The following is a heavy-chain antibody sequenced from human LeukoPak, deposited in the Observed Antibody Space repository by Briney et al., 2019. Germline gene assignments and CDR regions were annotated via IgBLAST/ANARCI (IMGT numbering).Heavy chain of an antibody. CDR1: GFTFTSYG. D-gene: IGHD3-16*01. CDR2: ISAYNGNT. Sequence: GASVKVSCTASGFTFTSYGISWVRQAPGQGLEWMGWISAYNGNTNYAHKLQGRVTMTRDTSTSTAYMELRSLRSDDTAVYYCARDSHDYVWGSLGYWGQGTLVTVSS. J-gene: IGHJ4*02. CDR3: ARDSHDYVWGSLGY. V-gene: IGHV1-18*04.